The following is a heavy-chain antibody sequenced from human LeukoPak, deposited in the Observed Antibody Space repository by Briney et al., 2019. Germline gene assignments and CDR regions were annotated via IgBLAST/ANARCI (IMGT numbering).Heavy chain of an antibody. D-gene: IGHD6-13*01. CDR2: IYYSGST. Sequence: SETLSLTCTVSGGSISSSSYYWGWSRQPPGKGLEWIGSIYYSGSTYYNPSLKSRVTISVDTSKNQFSLKLSSVTAADTAEYYCATQDLIAAAGDLDYWGQGTLVTVSS. CDR3: ATQDLIAAAGDLDY. J-gene: IGHJ4*02. V-gene: IGHV4-39*01. CDR1: GGSISSSSYY.